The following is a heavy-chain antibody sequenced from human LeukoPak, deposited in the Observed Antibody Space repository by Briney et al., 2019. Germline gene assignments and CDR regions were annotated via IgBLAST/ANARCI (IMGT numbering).Heavy chain of an antibody. CDR3: ATAAMVRGVIITGARHDAFDI. V-gene: IGHV1-18*01. D-gene: IGHD3-10*01. CDR2: ISSYNGDT. CDR1: GYTFDSYG. Sequence: GASVKVSCKASGYTFDSYGFSWVRQALGQGLEWMGWISSYNGDTNYAQSLQGRVTMTEDTSTDTAYMELSSLRSEDTAVYYCATAAMVRGVIITGARHDAFDIWGQGTMVTVSS. J-gene: IGHJ3*02.